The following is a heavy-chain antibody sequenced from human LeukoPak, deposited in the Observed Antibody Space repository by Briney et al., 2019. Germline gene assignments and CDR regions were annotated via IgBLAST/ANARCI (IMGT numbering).Heavy chain of an antibody. CDR2: IYHSGST. CDR1: GGSITNSNW. D-gene: IGHD5-18*01. CDR3: ERGTGYSYGHGNFDL. J-gene: IGHJ2*01. Sequence: SGTLSLTCAVSGGSITNSNWWSWVRQPPGKGLEWIGEIYHSGSTNYNPSLKSRVTISVAKSKTQFSLTLSSVTAADTAVYYCERGTGYSYGHGNFDLWGRGTLVTVSS. V-gene: IGHV4-4*02.